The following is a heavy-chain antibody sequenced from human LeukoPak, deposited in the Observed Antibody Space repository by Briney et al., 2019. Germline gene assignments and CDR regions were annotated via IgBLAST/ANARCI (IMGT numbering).Heavy chain of an antibody. V-gene: IGHV3-7*01. J-gene: IGHJ4*02. CDR1: GFTFSNYW. Sequence: SGGSLRVSCAASGFTFSNYWMTWIRQSPGKGLEWVAIIKPDGSGKYHVDSVKGRFTISRDNAKNSLYLQMSSLRAEDTAVYYCARGGHRQKEFWGQGTLVTVSS. CDR2: IKPDGSGK. D-gene: IGHD3-10*01. CDR3: ARGGHRQKEF.